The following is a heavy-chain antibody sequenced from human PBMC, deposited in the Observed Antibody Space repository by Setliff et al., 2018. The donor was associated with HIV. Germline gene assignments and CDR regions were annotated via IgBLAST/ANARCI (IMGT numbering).Heavy chain of an antibody. D-gene: IGHD6-13*01. CDR1: VGSISSTNW. Sequence: SETLSLTCAVSVGSISSTNWWTWVRQPPGKGLEWIGEIYHSGTTKYNPSLESRVIISIDKSKKHFSLSLSSVTAADTAVYYCARLPDINSWPFDYWARGTLVTVSS. CDR3: ARLPDINSWPFDY. CDR2: IYHSGTT. V-gene: IGHV4-4*02. J-gene: IGHJ4*02.